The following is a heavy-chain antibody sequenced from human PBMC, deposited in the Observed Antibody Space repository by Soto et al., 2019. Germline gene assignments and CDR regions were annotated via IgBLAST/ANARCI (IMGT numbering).Heavy chain of an antibody. CDR2: ISSSSSYI. CDR1: GFTFSSYS. D-gene: IGHD2-15*01. J-gene: IGHJ4*02. CDR3: AREAKYCSGGSCYFDY. Sequence: LRLSCAASGFTFSSYSMNWVRQAPGKGLEWVSSISSSSSYIYYADSVKGRFTISRDNAKNSLYLQMNSLRAEDTAVYYCAREAKYCSGGSCYFDYWGQGTLVTVSS. V-gene: IGHV3-21*01.